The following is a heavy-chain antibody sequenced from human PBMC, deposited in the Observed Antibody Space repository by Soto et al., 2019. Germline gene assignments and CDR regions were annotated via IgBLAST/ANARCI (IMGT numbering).Heavy chain of an antibody. Sequence: SETLYLTCTVSGGSISSGDYYWSWIRQPPGKGLEWIGYIYYSGSTYYNPSLKSRVTISVDTSKNQFSLKLSSVTAADTAVYYCAREDITMVRGVIIQNWFDPWGQGTLVTVSS. D-gene: IGHD3-10*01. CDR3: AREDITMVRGVIIQNWFDP. CDR1: GGSISSGDYY. V-gene: IGHV4-30-4*01. CDR2: IYYSGST. J-gene: IGHJ5*02.